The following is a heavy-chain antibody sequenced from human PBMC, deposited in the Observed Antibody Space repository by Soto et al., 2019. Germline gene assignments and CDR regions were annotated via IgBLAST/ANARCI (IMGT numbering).Heavy chain of an antibody. CDR3: ARGSTTNWYFAL. D-gene: IGHD1-1*01. J-gene: IGHJ2*01. V-gene: IGHV1-69*06. CDR1: GGTFSNYA. Sequence: QVQLVQSGAEVKKPGSSVKVSCRASGGTFSNYAISWVRQAPGQGLEWMGGIIPLFGTANYVQKFQGRVTITADKSTSTASMELNSLRSEDTAVYYCARGSTTNWYFALWGRGTLVTVSS. CDR2: IIPLFGTA.